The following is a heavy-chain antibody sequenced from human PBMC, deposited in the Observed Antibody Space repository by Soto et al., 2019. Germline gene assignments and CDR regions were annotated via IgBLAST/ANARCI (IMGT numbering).Heavy chain of an antibody. J-gene: IGHJ5*02. D-gene: IGHD3-16*02. CDR2: IYYSGST. V-gene: IGHV4-59*08. Sequence: SETLSLTCTVSGGSISSYYWSWIRQPPGKGLEWIGYIYYSGSTNYNPSLKSRVTISVDTSKNQFSLKLSSVTAADTAVYYCARHDIMITFWGVISWFDPWGQGTLVTVSS. CDR1: GGSISSYY. CDR3: ARHDIMITFWGVISWFDP.